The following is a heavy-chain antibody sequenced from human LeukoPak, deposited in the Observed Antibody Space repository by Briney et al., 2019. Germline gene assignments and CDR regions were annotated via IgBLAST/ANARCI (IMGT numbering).Heavy chain of an antibody. J-gene: IGHJ4*02. D-gene: IGHD2/OR15-2a*01. V-gene: IGHV4-59*08. CDR3: ARGTRINYFDY. CDR2: IYYSGST. CDR1: FGSINIYY. Sequence: SETLSLTCTVSFGSINIYYWSCIRQPPGKGLEWIGYIYYSGSTNYNPSLKSRVTLSVDTSKNQFSLNLSSVTAADTAIYYCARGTRINYFDYWGQGTLVTVSS.